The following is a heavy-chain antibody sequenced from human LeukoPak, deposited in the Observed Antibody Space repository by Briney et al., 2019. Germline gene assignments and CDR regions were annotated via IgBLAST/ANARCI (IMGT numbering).Heavy chain of an antibody. Sequence: GGSLRLSCAASGFTFSCYAMSWVRQAPGKGLEWVSLISGSGGSTHYADSVKGRFTISRDNSKNTLYLQMQSLRAEDTAVYYCAKWGEYYDTFYAFDIWGQGTMVTVSP. D-gene: IGHD3-22*01. CDR1: GFTFSCYA. J-gene: IGHJ3*02. CDR2: ISGSGGST. CDR3: AKWGEYYDTFYAFDI. V-gene: IGHV3-23*01.